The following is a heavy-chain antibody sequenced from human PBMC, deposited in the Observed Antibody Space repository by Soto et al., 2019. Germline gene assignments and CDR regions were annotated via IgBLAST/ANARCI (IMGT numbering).Heavy chain of an antibody. CDR2: INWKSDI. CDR1: GFTFDDNA. V-gene: IGHV3-9*01. Sequence: GGSLRLSCAVSGFTFDDNAMHWVRQAPEKGLEWVSGINWKSDIGYADSVKGRFTICRDNAENSLCLQMNSVRAEHTALYYCANSQHRGGSTRFIYCGQGTQVTVSS. D-gene: IGHD1-26*01. CDR3: ANSQHRGGSTRFIY. J-gene: IGHJ4*02.